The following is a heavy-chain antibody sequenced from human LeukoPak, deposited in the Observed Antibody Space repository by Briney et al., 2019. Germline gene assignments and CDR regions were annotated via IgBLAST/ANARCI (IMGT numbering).Heavy chain of an antibody. CDR2: IYYSGST. J-gene: IGHJ3*02. Sequence: SETLSLTCTVPGGSISNSSYYWGWIRQPPGKGLEWIGSIYYSGSTYYNPSLKSRVTISVDTSKNQFSLKLSSVTAADTAVYYCARDTAMDINDAFDIWGQGTMVTVSS. CDR1: GGSISNSSYY. D-gene: IGHD5-18*01. V-gene: IGHV4-39*07. CDR3: ARDTAMDINDAFDI.